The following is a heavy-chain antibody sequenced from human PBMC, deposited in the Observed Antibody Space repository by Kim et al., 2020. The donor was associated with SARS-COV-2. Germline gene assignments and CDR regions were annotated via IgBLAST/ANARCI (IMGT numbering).Heavy chain of an antibody. J-gene: IGHJ4*02. V-gene: IGHV3-7*03. Sequence: GGSLRLSCAASGFSFSNSWMNWVRQAPGKGLEWEANISPDGSHIRYVDSVKGRITISRDDAKNSLYLQMDSLRVEDTAMYYCAAWTGNSNYWGQGTLVTV. CDR2: ISPDGSHI. CDR3: AAWTGNSNY. D-gene: IGHD1-7*01. CDR1: GFSFSNSW.